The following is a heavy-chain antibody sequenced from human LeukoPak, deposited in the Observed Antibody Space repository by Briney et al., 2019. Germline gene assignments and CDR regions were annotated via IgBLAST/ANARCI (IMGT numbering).Heavy chain of an antibody. CDR3: AKEPPHCSSTSCYDYYYYYMDV. CDR2: ISGSGGST. Sequence: GGSLRLSCAASGFTFSSYAMSWVRQAPGKGLEWVSAISGSGGSTYYADSVKGRFTISRDNSKNTLYLQMNSLRAEDTAVYYCAKEPPHCSSTSCYDYYYYYMDVWGKGTTVTVSS. D-gene: IGHD2-2*01. V-gene: IGHV3-23*01. CDR1: GFTFSSYA. J-gene: IGHJ6*03.